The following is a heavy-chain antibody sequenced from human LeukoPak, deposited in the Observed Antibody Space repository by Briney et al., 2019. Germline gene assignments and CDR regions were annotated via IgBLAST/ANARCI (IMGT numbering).Heavy chain of an antibody. CDR2: ISPSGDS. J-gene: IGHJ3*01. CDR3: RIQGGERLGHDAFDV. D-gene: IGHD3-16*01. Sequence: SETLSLTCTVSGDIISSYYWNWMRQPPGKGLEWIGYISPSGDSNYNPSLKSRVTISIDTSKNQFSLKRLSVTAPAAIGRHGRIQGGERLGHDAFDVWGQGTMVTVSS. V-gene: IGHV4-59*01. CDR1: GDIISSYY.